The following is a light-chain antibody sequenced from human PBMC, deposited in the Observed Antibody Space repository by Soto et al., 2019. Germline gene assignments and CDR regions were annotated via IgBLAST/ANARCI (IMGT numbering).Light chain of an antibody. CDR3: LQYNNWPPWT. CDR1: QSVSSN. V-gene: IGKV3-15*01. Sequence: ETVMTQSPATLSVSPGERATLSCRASQSVSSNLAWYQQKPGQALRLLVYGASTRAAGIPVRFSGSGSGTEFTLTISSLQSEDFAVYYCLQYNNWPPWTFGQGNKLELK. J-gene: IGKJ2*02. CDR2: GAS.